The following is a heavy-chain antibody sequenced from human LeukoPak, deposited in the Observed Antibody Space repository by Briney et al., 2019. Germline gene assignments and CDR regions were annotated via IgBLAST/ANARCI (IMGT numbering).Heavy chain of an antibody. V-gene: IGHV3-48*03. CDR3: ARTVARIGY. D-gene: IGHD4-23*01. CDR1: GFTFSSYE. Sequence: GGSLRLSCAASGFTFSSYEMNWVRQAPGKGLEWVSHISSSGDTIYYTDSVKGRFTISRDNSKNLLYLQMNSLKAEDTAIYYCARTVARIGYWGQGTLVAVSS. J-gene: IGHJ4*02. CDR2: ISSSGDTI.